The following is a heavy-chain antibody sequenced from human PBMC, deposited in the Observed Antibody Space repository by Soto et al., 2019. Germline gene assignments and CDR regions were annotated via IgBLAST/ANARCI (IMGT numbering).Heavy chain of an antibody. CDR2: INAGNGNT. CDR1: GYIFTSYA. V-gene: IGHV1-3*01. CDR3: ARYSGSYYYYYGMDV. J-gene: IGHJ6*02. D-gene: IGHD1-26*01. Sequence: GASVKVSCKACGYIFTSYAMHWVRQAPGQRLEWMGWINAGNGNTKYSQKFQGRVTITRDTSASTAYMELSSLRSEDTAVYYCARYSGSYYYYYGMDVWGQGTTVTVSS.